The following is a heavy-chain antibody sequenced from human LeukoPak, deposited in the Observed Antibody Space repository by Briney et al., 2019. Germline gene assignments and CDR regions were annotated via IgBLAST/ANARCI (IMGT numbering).Heavy chain of an antibody. J-gene: IGHJ4*02. V-gene: IGHV1-69*05. CDR3: ATYTQFFGAPGTDY. CDR2: IIPIFGTA. CDR1: GGTFSSYA. Sequence: ASVKVSCKASGGTFSSYAISWVRQAPGQGLEWMGGIIPIFGTANYAQKFQGRVTITTDESTSTAYMELNSLGAEDTAVYYCATYTQFFGAPGTDYWGQGTLVTVSS. D-gene: IGHD3-10*01.